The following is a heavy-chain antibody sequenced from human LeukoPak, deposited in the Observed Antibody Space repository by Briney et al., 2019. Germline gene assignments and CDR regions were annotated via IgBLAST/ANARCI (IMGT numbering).Heavy chain of an antibody. D-gene: IGHD1-26*01. CDR1: GYIFTSYY. V-gene: IGHV1-46*01. CDR3: ARERHIVGPSRSFAAFDI. J-gene: IGHJ3*02. Sequence: ASVKVSCKASGYIFTSYYMHWVRQAPGQGLEWMGKINPSGGSTGYAQKLQGRVTMTRDTSKNTVYMDLSSLRFEDTAVYYCARERHIVGPSRSFAAFDIWGQGTIVTVSS. CDR2: INPSGGST.